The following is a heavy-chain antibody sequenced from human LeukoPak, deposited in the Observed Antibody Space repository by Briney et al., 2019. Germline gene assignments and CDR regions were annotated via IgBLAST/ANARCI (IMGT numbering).Heavy chain of an antibody. CDR3: IKDRTGTCTFDY. D-gene: IGHD7-27*01. J-gene: IGHJ4*02. Sequence: GGSLRLSCSASGFTLSSYSMHWVRQAPGKGLEYVSTSGGATYYADSVKGRFTISRDNAKNTLYLQMSSLRAEDTAVYYCIKDRTGTCTFDYWGQGTLVTVSS. CDR2: SGGAT. V-gene: IGHV3-64D*09. CDR1: GFTLSSYS.